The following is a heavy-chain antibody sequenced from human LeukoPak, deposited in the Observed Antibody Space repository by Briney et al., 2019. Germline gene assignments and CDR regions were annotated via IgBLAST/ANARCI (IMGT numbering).Heavy chain of an antibody. CDR1: GGSISSSSYY. CDR2: IYYSGST. J-gene: IGHJ4*02. CDR3: ARVGWLELLTEIDY. Sequence: SETLSLTCTVSGGSISSSSYYWGWIRQPPGKGLEWIGSIYYSGSTYYNPSLKSRVTISVDTSKNQFSLKLSSVTAADTAVYYCARVGWLELLTEIDYWGQGTLVTVSS. D-gene: IGHD2-15*01. V-gene: IGHV4-39*01.